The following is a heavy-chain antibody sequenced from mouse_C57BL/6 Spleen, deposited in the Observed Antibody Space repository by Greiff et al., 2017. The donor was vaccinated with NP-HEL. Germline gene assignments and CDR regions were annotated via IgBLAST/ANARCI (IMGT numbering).Heavy chain of an antibody. CDR2: IDPENGDT. CDR1: GFNIKDDY. D-gene: IGHD4-1*01. CDR3: TPGTGYAMDY. Sequence: VQLKQSGAELVRPGASVKLSCTASGFNIKDDYMHWVKQRPEQGLEWIGWIDPENGDTEYASKFQGKATITADTSSNTAYLQLSSLTSEDTAVYYCTPGTGYAMDYWGQGTSVTVSS. V-gene: IGHV14-4*01. J-gene: IGHJ4*01.